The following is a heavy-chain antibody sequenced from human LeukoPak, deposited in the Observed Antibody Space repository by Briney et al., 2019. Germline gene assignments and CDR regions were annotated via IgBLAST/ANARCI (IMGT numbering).Heavy chain of an antibody. CDR1: GGSISSYY. Sequence: SETLSLTCTVSGGSISSYYWSWIRQPPGKGLEWIGYIYYSGSTNYNPSLKSRVTISVDTSKNQFSLKLSSVTAADTAVYYCARDSSSWTPGWLDPWGQGTLVTVSS. CDR2: IYYSGST. CDR3: ARDSSSWTPGWLDP. D-gene: IGHD6-13*01. V-gene: IGHV4-59*01. J-gene: IGHJ5*02.